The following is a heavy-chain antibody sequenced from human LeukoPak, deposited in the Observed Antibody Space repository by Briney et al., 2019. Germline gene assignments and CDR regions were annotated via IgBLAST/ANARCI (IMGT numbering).Heavy chain of an antibody. CDR1: GYTFTSYA. CDR2: INTNTGNP. J-gene: IGHJ4*02. CDR3: ARVPAMRSPYYFDY. V-gene: IGHV7-4-1*02. Sequence: EASVKVSCKASGYTFTSYAMNWVRQAPGQGLEWMGWINTNTGNPTYAQGFTGRFVFSLDTSVSTAYLQISSLKAEDTAVYYCARVPAMRSPYYFDYWGQGTLVTVSS. D-gene: IGHD2-2*01.